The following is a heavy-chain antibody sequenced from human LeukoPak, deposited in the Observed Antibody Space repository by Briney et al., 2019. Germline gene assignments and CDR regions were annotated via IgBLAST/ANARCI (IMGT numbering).Heavy chain of an antibody. J-gene: IGHJ6*02. D-gene: IGHD2-2*01. CDR2: ISGSGGST. V-gene: IGHV3-23*01. CDR3: AKGFDCGSTSCYFMGTYYYYYGMDV. Sequence: GGSLRLSCAASGFTFSSYAMSWVRQAPGKGLEWVSAISGSGGSTYYADSVKGRFTISRDNSKNTLYLQMNSLRAEDTAVYYCAKGFDCGSTSCYFMGTYYYYYGMDVWGQGTTVTVSS. CDR1: GFTFSSYA.